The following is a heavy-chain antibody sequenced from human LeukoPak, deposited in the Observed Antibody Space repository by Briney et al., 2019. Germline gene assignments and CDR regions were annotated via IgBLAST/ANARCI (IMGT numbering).Heavy chain of an antibody. CDR3: AKAIWVAATSSWFCLDY. J-gene: IGHJ4*02. V-gene: IGHV3-23*01. CDR2: ISGSGGST. CDR1: GFTFSSYA. D-gene: IGHD3-10*01. Sequence: GGSLRLSCAASGFTFSSYAMSWVRQAPGKGLERVSAISGSGGSTYYADSVKGRFTISRDNSKNTLYLQMNSLRAEDTAVYYCAKAIWVAATSSWFCLDYWGQGTLVTVSS.